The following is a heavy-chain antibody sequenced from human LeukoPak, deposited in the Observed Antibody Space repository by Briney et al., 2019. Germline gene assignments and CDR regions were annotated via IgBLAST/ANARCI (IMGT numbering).Heavy chain of an antibody. V-gene: IGHV1-2*02. CDR2: MNPNSGDT. D-gene: IGHD2-2*01. CDR1: GGTFSSYA. J-gene: IGHJ5*02. CDR3: AKDPFDQMLPENWFDP. Sequence: ASVKVSCKASGGTFSSYAISWVRQAPGQGLEWMGGMNPNSGDTNYARSFQGRVTMTRDTSISTAYMELSRLRFDDTAVYYCAKDPFDQMLPENWFDPWGQGTLVTVSS.